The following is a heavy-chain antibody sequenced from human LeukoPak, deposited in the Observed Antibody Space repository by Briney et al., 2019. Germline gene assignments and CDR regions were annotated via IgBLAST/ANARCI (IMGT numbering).Heavy chain of an antibody. J-gene: IGHJ4*02. Sequence: GGSLRLSCAASGFTFSRYELNWVRQAPGKGLEWVSYISSSGSIIYYADSVKGRFTISRDNAKNPLYLQMNSLRAEETALYYCARDMGMTDGDYVAYYDYWGQGTLVTVSS. CDR2: ISSSGSII. CDR3: ARDMGMTDGDYVAYYDY. D-gene: IGHD4-17*01. V-gene: IGHV3-48*03. CDR1: GFTFSRYE.